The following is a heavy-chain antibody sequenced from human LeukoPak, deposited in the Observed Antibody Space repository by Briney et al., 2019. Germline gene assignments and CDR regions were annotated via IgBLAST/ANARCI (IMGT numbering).Heavy chain of an antibody. Sequence: PGGSLRLSCAASGFTFSNAWMSWVRQAPGKGLEWVGRIKSKTDGGTTDYAAPVKGRFTISRDDSKNTLYLQMNSLKTEDTAVYYCTTEIGLETHSGSYFHYFDYWGQGTLVTVSS. D-gene: IGHD1-26*01. J-gene: IGHJ4*02. CDR3: TTEIGLETHSGSYFHYFDY. CDR1: GFTFSNAW. V-gene: IGHV3-15*01. CDR2: IKSKTDGGTT.